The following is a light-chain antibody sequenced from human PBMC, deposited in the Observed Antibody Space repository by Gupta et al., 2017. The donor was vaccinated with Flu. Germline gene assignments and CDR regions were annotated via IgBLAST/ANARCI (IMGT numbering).Light chain of an antibody. CDR1: SGSIASNY. J-gene: IGLJ3*02. V-gene: IGLV6-57*03. Sequence: NFMLTQPHSVSESPGKTVTISCTRSSGSIASNYVQWYQQRPGSAPIIVIYEDNQRPSGVPDRFSGSIDSSSNSATLTISGLEAEDESYYYCQSNDSSWVFGGGTKLTVL. CDR3: QSNDSSWV. CDR2: EDN.